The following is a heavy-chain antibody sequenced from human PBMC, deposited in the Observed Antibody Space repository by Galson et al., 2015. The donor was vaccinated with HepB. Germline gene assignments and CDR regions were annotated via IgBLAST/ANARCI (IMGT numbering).Heavy chain of an antibody. V-gene: IGHV1-69*10. Sequence: SVKVSCKASGGTFSSYAISWVRQAPGQGLEWMGGIIPILGIANYAQKFQGRVTITADKSTSTAYMELSSLRSEDTAVYYCASEYRPEGITMVQGVIAFDPWGQGTLVTVSS. D-gene: IGHD3-10*01. CDR3: ASEYRPEGITMVQGVIAFDP. CDR1: GGTFSSYA. CDR2: IIPILGIA. J-gene: IGHJ5*02.